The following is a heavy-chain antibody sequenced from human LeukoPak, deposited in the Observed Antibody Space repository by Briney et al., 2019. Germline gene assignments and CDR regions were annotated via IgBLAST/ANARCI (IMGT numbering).Heavy chain of an antibody. CDR3: ARQGSGIAAAEFDY. J-gene: IGHJ4*02. CDR1: GXFXTSYX. Sequence: CXGXGXFXTSYXIRXGGRLAGKGXEGXXILYPGASDTPYSPSFQGQVTISADKSITTAYLQWSSLNASDTAMYYCARQGSGIAAAEFDYWGQGTLVTVSS. D-gene: IGHD6-13*01. V-gene: IGHV5-51*01. CDR2: LYPGASDT.